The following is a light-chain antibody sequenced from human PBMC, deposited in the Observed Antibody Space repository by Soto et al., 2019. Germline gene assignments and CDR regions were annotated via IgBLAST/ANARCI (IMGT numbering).Light chain of an antibody. Sequence: DMQMTQSPATLSASVGESVTISCRASQSISHWLAWYQQKPGKAPKFLIYDASSLESGVPSRFSGSGSGTEFTLTISSLQPDDFATYYCQQYDSVLGTFGPGTKVDIK. V-gene: IGKV1-5*01. J-gene: IGKJ1*01. CDR2: DAS. CDR1: QSISHW. CDR3: QQYDSVLGT.